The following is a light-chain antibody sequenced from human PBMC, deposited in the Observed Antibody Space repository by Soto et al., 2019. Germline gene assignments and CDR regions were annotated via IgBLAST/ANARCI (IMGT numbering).Light chain of an antibody. V-gene: IGKV1-5*03. CDR2: KAS. CDR3: QHYNSYSEA. CDR1: QTISSW. Sequence: IRMTQSPSTLSGSVGDRVAITCRASQTISSWLAWYQQKPGKAPKLLIYKASTLQSGVPSRFSGSGSGTEFTLTISSLQPDDFATYYCQHYNSYSEAFGQGTKVDIK. J-gene: IGKJ1*01.